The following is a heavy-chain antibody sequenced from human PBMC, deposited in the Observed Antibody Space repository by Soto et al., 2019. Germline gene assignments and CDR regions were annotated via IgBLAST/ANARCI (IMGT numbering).Heavy chain of an antibody. J-gene: IGHJ4*02. Sequence: GGSLRLSCAASGFTFSTYSMNWVRQAPGKGLEWVSSISSTGTYIYYADSLKGRFTISRDNAKNSLHLQMDNLRVDDTAVYYCERDDSPNYGLFWGQGTLVTVYS. CDR1: GFTFSTYS. CDR2: ISSTGTYI. V-gene: IGHV3-21*01. CDR3: ERDDSPNYGLF. D-gene: IGHD4-17*01.